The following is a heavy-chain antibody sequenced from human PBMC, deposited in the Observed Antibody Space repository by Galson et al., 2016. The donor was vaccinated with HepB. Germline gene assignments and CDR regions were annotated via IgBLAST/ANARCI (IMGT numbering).Heavy chain of an antibody. CDR2: INPRIGST. CDR3: ARRVEIVGHSYYYVMDV. V-gene: IGHV1-46*01. D-gene: IGHD2-2*03. J-gene: IGHJ6*02. CDR1: GYTFTSYY. Sequence: SVKVSCKASGYTFTSYYIHWVRQAPGQGLEWMGTINPRIGSTNYAQKFQGRVTMTSDTSTSTVYMELSSLRSEDTAVYYCARRVEIVGHSYYYVMDVWGQGTTVTVSS.